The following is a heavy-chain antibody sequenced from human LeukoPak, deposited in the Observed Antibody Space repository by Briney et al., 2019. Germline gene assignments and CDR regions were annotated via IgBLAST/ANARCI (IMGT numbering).Heavy chain of an antibody. V-gene: IGHV1-69*10. CDR2: IIPILGIA. D-gene: IGHD6-6*01. CDR3: ARKGVAARPENWFDP. J-gene: IGHJ5*02. Sequence: EASVKVSCKASGGTFSSYAISWVRQAPGQGLAWMGGIIPILGIANYAQKFQGRVTITADKSTSTAYMELSSLRSEDTAVYYCARKGVAARPENWFDPWGQGTLVTVSS. CDR1: GGTFSSYA.